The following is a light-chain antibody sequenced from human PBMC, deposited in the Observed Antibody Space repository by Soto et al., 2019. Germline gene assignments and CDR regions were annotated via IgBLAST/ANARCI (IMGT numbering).Light chain of an antibody. J-gene: IGKJ1*01. CDR3: QQYGSSPRT. Sequence: ENVLTQSPGTLSLSPGERATLSCRARHSVTGSYLAWYQQKPGQAPRLLIYGASSRATGIPDRFSGSGSGTDFILTISRLEPEDFAVYYCQQYGSSPRTFGQGTKVEIK. CDR2: GAS. V-gene: IGKV3-20*01. CDR1: HSVTGSY.